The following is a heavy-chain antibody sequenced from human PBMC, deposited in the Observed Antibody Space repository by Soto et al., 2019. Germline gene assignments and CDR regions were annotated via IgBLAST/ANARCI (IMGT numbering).Heavy chain of an antibody. J-gene: IGHJ6*02. V-gene: IGHV1-18*01. CDR2: INAYNGNT. CDR1: GYTFTSYA. Sequence: QVQLVQSGAEVKKPGASVKVSCKASGYTFTSYALSWVRQAPGQGPEWMGWINAYNGNTKYAQKLQGSDTMTTDTSTSTAYMELRSLRSDDTAVYYCARDEPPGDVWGQGTTVTVSS. CDR3: ARDEPPGDV.